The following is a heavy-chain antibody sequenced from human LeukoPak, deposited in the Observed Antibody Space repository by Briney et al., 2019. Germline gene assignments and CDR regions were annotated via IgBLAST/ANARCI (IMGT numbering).Heavy chain of an antibody. CDR3: ATVAVPDEYFQH. J-gene: IGHJ1*01. V-gene: IGHV4-30-4*08. CDR2: IYYSGST. CDR1: GGSISRGDYY. Sequence: SETLSLTCTLSGGSISRGDYYWTWIRQPPGKGLEWIGYIYYSGSTYYKSSLKSRVTISVDTSKNQFSLKLSSVTAADTAVYYCATVAVPDEYFQHWGQGTLVTVSS. D-gene: IGHD2-2*01.